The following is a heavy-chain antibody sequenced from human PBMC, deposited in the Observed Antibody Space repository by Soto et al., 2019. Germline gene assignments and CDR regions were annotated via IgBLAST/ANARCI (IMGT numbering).Heavy chain of an antibody. Sequence: PGESLKISCAASGFTFSSYSMNWVRQAPGKGLEWVSYISSSSSTIYYADSVKGRFTISRDNAKNSLYLQMNSLRAEDTAVYYCARDLLVNYYDSSGYKGAFDIWGQGTMVTVSS. CDR2: ISSSSSTI. CDR3: ARDLLVNYYDSSGYKGAFDI. J-gene: IGHJ3*02. D-gene: IGHD3-22*01. V-gene: IGHV3-48*04. CDR1: GFTFSSYS.